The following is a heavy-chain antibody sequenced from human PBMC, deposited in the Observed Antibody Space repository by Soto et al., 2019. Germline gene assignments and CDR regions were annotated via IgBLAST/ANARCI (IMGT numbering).Heavy chain of an antibody. CDR1: GYSFTSYW. Sequence: PGESLKISCKGSGYSFTSYWIGWVRQMPGKGLEWMGIIYPGDSDTRYSPSFQGQVTISADKSISTAYPQWSSLRAEDTAVYYCAKGYGSGSYYNYFDYWGQGTLVTVSS. V-gene: IGHV5-51*01. CDR2: IYPGDSDT. D-gene: IGHD3-10*01. J-gene: IGHJ4*02. CDR3: AKGYGSGSYYNYFDY.